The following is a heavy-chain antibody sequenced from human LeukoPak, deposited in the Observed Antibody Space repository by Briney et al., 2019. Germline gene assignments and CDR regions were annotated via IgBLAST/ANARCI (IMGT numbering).Heavy chain of an antibody. D-gene: IGHD2-2*01. V-gene: IGHV4-34*01. CDR2: INHSGST. Sequence: SETLSLTCAVYGGSFSGYYWSWIRQPPGKGLEWIGEINHSGSTNYNPSLKSRVTISVDTSKNQFSLKLSSVTAADTAVYYCARFYSIVVVPAARIGGCNWFDPWGQGTLVTVSS. J-gene: IGHJ5*02. CDR1: GGSFSGYY. CDR3: ARFYSIVVVPAARIGGCNWFDP.